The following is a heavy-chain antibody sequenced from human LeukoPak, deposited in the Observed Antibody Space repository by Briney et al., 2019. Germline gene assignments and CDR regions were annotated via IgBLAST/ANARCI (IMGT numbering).Heavy chain of an antibody. D-gene: IGHD2-15*01. V-gene: IGHV3-33*01. CDR2: IWYDGSNK. J-gene: IGHJ6*02. CDR3: ARGICTGGSCRPYYYYGMDV. Sequence: PGGSERLSCAASGFTFNTYAMHWVRQAPGKGLEWVAIIWYDGSNKEYADSVKGRFTISRDNSKNTLDLQMNSLRGEDTAVYYCARGICTGGSCRPYYYYGMDVLGQATTVTVPS. CDR1: GFTFNTYA.